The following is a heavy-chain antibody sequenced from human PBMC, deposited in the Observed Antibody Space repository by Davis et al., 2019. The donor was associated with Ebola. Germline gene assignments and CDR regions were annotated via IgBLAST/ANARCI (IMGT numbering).Heavy chain of an antibody. J-gene: IGHJ4*02. CDR3: ARSDFWSGYSR. V-gene: IGHV4-34*01. D-gene: IGHD3-3*01. CDR1: GGSFSGYY. CDR2: INHSGST. Sequence: MPSETLSLTCAVYGGSFSGYYWSWIRQPPGKGLEWIGEINHSGSTNYNPSLKSRVTISVDTSKNQFSLKLSSVTAADTAVYYCARSDFWSGYSRWGQGTLVTVPS.